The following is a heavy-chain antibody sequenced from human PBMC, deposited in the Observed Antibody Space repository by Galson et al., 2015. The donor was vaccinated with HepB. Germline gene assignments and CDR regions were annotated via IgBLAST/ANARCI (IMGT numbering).Heavy chain of an antibody. V-gene: IGHV1-69*06. D-gene: IGHD4-17*01. CDR1: GGTFSSYA. J-gene: IGHJ1*01. CDR3: ARGMRDYGAYAFQH. CDR2: IIPIFGTA. Sequence: SVPVSFPASGGTFSSYAISWVRQAPGQGLEWMGGIIPIFGTATYAQKFQGRVTITADKSTSTAYMELSSLRSEDTAVYYCARGMRDYGAYAFQHWGQGTLVTVSS.